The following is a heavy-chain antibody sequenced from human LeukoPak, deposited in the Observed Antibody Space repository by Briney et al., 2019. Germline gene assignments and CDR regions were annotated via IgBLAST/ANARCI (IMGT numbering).Heavy chain of an antibody. Sequence: GGPLRLSCAASGFTFDDYAVHWVRQAPGKGLEWVSGISWNSGSIGYADSVKGRFTISRDNAKNTLFLQMNSLRAEDTAVYYCVRAVMGTFDYWGQGTLVTVSS. CDR1: GFTFDDYA. J-gene: IGHJ4*02. CDR3: VRAVMGTFDY. V-gene: IGHV3-9*01. CDR2: ISWNSGSI. D-gene: IGHD2-8*01.